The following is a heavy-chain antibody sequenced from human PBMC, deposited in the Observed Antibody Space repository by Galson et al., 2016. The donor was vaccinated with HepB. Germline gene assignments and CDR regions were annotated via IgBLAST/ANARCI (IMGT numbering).Heavy chain of an antibody. J-gene: IGHJ6*02. CDR3: ARMGTRYDVDSSGFEEHYYSGMDV. CDR2: IDWEEDK. Sequence: PALVKPTQTLTLTCTFSGFSLNTSGMCVSWIRQPPGKALEWLALIDWEEDKYYNASLKTRLTVSKDDSKNQVVLTLTNMDPADTATYNCARMGTRYDVDSSGFEEHYYSGMDVWGQGTTVTVSS. V-gene: IGHV2-70*01. D-gene: IGHD3-22*01. CDR1: GFSLNTSGMC.